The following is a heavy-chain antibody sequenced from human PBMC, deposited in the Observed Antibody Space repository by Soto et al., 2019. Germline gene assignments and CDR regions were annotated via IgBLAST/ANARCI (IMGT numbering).Heavy chain of an antibody. CDR1: GYTFTDYH. CDR3: VRFMILDVSLDY. CDR2: ISPHSGGT. D-gene: IGHD3-22*01. Sequence: ASVKVCCEASGYTFTDYHMHWVRQAPGQGLEWMGWISPHSGGTNYAQKFQGRVTMTWDTSISTAYLELSRLRSDDTAVYFCVRFMILDVSLDYWGLGTLVTVSS. J-gene: IGHJ4*02. V-gene: IGHV1-2*02.